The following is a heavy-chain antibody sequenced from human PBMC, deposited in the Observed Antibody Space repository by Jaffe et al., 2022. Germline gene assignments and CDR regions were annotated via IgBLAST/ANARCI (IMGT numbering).Heavy chain of an antibody. J-gene: IGHJ4*02. V-gene: IGHV3-48*01. Sequence: EVQLVESGGGLVQPGGSLRLSCAASGFTFSSYSMNWVRQAPGKGLEWVSYISSSSSTIYYADSVKGRFTISRDNAKNSLYLQMNSLRAEDTAVYYCASLNHWGSYRFLNYWGQGTLVTVSS. D-gene: IGHD3-16*02. CDR3: ASLNHWGSYRFLNY. CDR2: ISSSSSTI. CDR1: GFTFSSYS.